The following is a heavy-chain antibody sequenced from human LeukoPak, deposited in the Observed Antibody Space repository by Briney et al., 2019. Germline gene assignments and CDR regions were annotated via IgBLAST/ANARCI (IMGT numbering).Heavy chain of an antibody. CDR1: GFTFSSYW. CDR3: ARRSPRSSSWSRWYFDL. Sequence: GGSLRLSCAASGFTFSSYWMHWVRQAPGKGLVWVSRINSDGSSTSYADSVKGRFTISRDNAKNTLYLQMNSLRAEDTAVYYCARRSPRSSSWSRWYFDLWGRGTLVTVSS. V-gene: IGHV3-74*01. CDR2: INSDGSST. J-gene: IGHJ2*01. D-gene: IGHD6-13*01.